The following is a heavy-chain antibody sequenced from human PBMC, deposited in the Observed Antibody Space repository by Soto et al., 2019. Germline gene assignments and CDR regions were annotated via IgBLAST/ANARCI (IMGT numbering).Heavy chain of an antibody. CDR1: GFTFSNAW. J-gene: IGHJ6*03. V-gene: IGHV3-15*01. CDR3: TTDCSGGSCYSVYYYYMDV. CDR2: IKSKTDGGTT. D-gene: IGHD2-15*01. Sequence: GGSLRLSCAVSGFTFSNAWMSWVRQAPGKGLEWVGRIKSKTDGGTTDYAAPVKGRFTISRDDSKNTLYLQMNSLKTEDTAVYYCTTDCSGGSCYSVYYYYMDVWGKGTTVTVSS.